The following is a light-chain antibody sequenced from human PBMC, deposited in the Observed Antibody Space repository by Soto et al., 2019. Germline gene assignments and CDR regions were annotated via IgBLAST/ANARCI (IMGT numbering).Light chain of an antibody. CDR1: QYINTR. V-gene: IGKV3-11*01. CDR2: DAS. CDR3: QQRSDWSIT. Sequence: EIVLTQSPATLSSFPGDRVTLSCRASQYINTRLSWYQHRPGQAPRLLIYDASNRATGIPARFSGSGSGTDFTLTISSLEPEDFAVYYCQQRSDWSITFGQGTRLEI. J-gene: IGKJ5*01.